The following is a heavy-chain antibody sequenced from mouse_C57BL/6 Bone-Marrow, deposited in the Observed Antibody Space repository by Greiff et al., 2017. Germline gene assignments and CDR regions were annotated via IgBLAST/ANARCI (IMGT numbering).Heavy chain of an antibody. D-gene: IGHD1-1*01. CDR2: IDPEDGET. CDR3: ARGITTVPYFDY. CDR1: GFNIKDYY. Sequence: EVQGVESGAELVKPGASVKLSCTASGFNIKDYYMHWVKQRTEQGLEWIGRIDPEDGETKYAPKFQGKATITADTSSNTAYLQLSSLTSEDTAVYYCARGITTVPYFDYWGQGTTLTVSS. J-gene: IGHJ2*01. V-gene: IGHV14-2*01.